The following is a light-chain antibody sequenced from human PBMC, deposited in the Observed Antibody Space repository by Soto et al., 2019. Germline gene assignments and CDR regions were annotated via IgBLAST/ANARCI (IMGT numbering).Light chain of an antibody. J-gene: IGKJ1*01. V-gene: IGKV3-11*01. CDR3: HQFATTRS. Sequence: EIVLTQSPATLSLSPGERETLSCRASQSVSSYLAWYQQKPGQAPRLLIYDASNRATGIPARFSGSGSGTDFTLTISSLEPEDFAVYYCHQFATTRSFGQGTKVDIK. CDR2: DAS. CDR1: QSVSSY.